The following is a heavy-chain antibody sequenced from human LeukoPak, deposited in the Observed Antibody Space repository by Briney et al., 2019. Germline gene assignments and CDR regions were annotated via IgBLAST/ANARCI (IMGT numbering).Heavy chain of an antibody. J-gene: IGHJ4*02. CDR2: INPNSGGT. V-gene: IGHV1-2*02. D-gene: IGHD4-11*01. Sequence: ASVKVSCKASGYTFTGYYMHWVRQAPGQGLEWTGWINPNSGGTNYAQKFQGRVTMTRDTSISTAYMELSRLRSDDTAVYYCARRITVTTVRIFDYWGQGTLVTVSS. CDR1: GYTFTGYY. CDR3: ARRITVTTVRIFDY.